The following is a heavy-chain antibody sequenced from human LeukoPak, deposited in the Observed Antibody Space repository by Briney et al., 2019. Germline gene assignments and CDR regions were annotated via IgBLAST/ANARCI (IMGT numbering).Heavy chain of an antibody. J-gene: IGHJ6*03. D-gene: IGHD6-13*01. V-gene: IGHV1-46*01. CDR3: ARDHVAAADPGYYYYMDV. CDR1: GYTFTSYY. CDR2: INPSGGST. Sequence: ATVKVSCKASGYTFTSYYMHWVRQAPGQGLEWMGIINPSGGSTNYAQKFQGRVTITTDESTSIAYMELSSLRSEDTAVYYCARDHVAAADPGYYYYMDVWGKGTTVTVSS.